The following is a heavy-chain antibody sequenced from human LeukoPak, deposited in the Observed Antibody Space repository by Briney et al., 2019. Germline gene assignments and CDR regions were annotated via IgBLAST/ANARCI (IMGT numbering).Heavy chain of an antibody. CDR3: AREAWGVRGVAYFDY. CDR2: MSDSGTIV. CDR1: GFTFSSYE. Sequence: PGGSLRLSCAGSGFTFSSYEMNWVRQAPGKGLEWISYMSDSGTIVYYADSVKGRFTISRDNAKNSLYLQMNSLRAEDTAVYYCAREAWGVRGVAYFDYWGQGTLVTVSS. D-gene: IGHD3-10*01. J-gene: IGHJ4*02. V-gene: IGHV3-48*03.